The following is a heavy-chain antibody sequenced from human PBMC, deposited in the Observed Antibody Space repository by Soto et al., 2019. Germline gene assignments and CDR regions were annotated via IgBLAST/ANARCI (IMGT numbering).Heavy chain of an antibody. J-gene: IGHJ4*02. V-gene: IGHV1-69*13. CDR3: AGNVKEGYNSFDY. CDR2: IIPIFGTA. D-gene: IGHD5-12*01. CDR1: GGTFSSYA. Sequence: GASVKVSCKASGGTFSSYAISWVRQAPGQRLEWMGGIIPIFGTANYAQKFQGRGTITADESTSTAYKELSSLRSEDTAGYYCAGNVKEGYNSFDYWGQGTLVTVSP.